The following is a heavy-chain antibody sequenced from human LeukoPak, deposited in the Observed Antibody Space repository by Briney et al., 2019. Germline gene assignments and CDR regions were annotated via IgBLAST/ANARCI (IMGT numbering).Heavy chain of an antibody. CDR2: IIPIFGTA. Sequence: SVKVSCKASGYTFTSYGISWVRQAPGQGLEWMGGIIPIFGTANYAQKFQGRVTITADESTSTAYMELSSLRSEDTAVYYCARTIVVVPAATSHSNYWFDPWGQGTLVTVSS. CDR1: GYTFTSYG. J-gene: IGHJ5*02. D-gene: IGHD2-2*01. CDR3: ARTIVVVPAATSHSNYWFDP. V-gene: IGHV1-69*13.